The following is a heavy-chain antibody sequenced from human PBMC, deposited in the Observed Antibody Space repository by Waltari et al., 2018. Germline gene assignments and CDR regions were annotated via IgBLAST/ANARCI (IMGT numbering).Heavy chain of an antibody. CDR2: IRTDESSI. Sequence: EEQLLESGGGLVQPGDSLRLSCAASGFRFSNYWMNWVRQAPGRGVVWDERIRTDESSITYADSVKGRVTIYRDNAKNTLYLQMKRLRADDTALYYCVRLAQRTYRSPVPGRHYYYGMDVWGQGTTVTVSS. D-gene: IGHD3-10*01. CDR3: VRLAQRTYRSPVPGRHYYYGMDV. V-gene: IGHV3-74*03. J-gene: IGHJ6*02. CDR1: GFRFSNYW.